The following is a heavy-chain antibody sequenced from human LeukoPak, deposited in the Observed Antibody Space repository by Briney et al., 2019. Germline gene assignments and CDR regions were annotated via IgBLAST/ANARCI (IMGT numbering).Heavy chain of an antibody. D-gene: IGHD6-13*01. CDR3: ASRPNVAAAGSNFDY. V-gene: IGHV1-69*06. CDR1: GGTFSSYA. CDR2: IIPIFGTA. J-gene: IGHJ4*02. Sequence: ASVKVSCKASGGTFSSYAISWVRQAPGQGLERMGGIIPIFGTANYAQKFQGRVTITADKSTSTAYMELSSLRSEDTAVYYCASRPNVAAAGSNFDYWGQGTLVTVSS.